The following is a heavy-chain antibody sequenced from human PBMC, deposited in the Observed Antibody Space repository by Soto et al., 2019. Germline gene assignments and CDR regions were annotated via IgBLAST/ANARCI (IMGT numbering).Heavy chain of an antibody. V-gene: IGHV1-2*02. CDR1: GYTFTGYY. D-gene: IGHD3-10*01. CDR3: ARAEHYGSGSYIYYYGMDV. CDR2: INPNSGGT. Sequence: ASVKVSCKASGYTFTGYYMHWVRQAPGQGLEWMGWINPNSGGTNYAQKFQGRVTMTRDTSIRTAYMELSRLRSDDTAVYYCARAEHYGSGSYIYYYGMDVWGQGTTVTVSS. J-gene: IGHJ6*02.